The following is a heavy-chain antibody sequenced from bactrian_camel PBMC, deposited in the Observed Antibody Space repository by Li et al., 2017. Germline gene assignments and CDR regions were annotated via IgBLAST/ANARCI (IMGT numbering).Heavy chain of an antibody. CDR3: AVRYGLGAKRGGYNY. CDR2: IEGGYSDT. D-gene: IGHD3*01. CDR1: GFVFSNYA. Sequence: VQLVESGGGLVQSGRSLRLSCAASGFVFSNYAMSWVRQAPGKGLEWVSTIEGGYSDTYYPDSVKGRFTISRDNAKNMVYLQMNSLRSEDTALYYCAVRYGLGAKRGGYNYWGQGTQVTVS. J-gene: IGHJ4*01. V-gene: IGHV3S40*01.